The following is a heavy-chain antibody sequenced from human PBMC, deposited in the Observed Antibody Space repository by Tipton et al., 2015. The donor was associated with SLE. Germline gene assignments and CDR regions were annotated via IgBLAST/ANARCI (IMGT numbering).Heavy chain of an antibody. Sequence: QLVQSGPEVKKPGESLKISCKGSGYRFTSNWIAWVRQMPGKGLEWMGRIDPSDSYTNYSPSFQGHVTISADKSISTAYLQWSSLKASDTAVYYCARHCGSSCDGFDYWGQGTLVTVSS. D-gene: IGHD2-15*01. J-gene: IGHJ4*02. CDR1: GYRFTSNW. CDR3: ARHCGSSCDGFDY. V-gene: IGHV5-10-1*01. CDR2: IDPSDSYT.